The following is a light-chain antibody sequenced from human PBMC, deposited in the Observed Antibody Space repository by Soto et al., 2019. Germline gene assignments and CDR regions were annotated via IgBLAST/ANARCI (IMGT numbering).Light chain of an antibody. CDR3: GTWDSLIGHFV. J-gene: IGLJ1*01. CDR1: SSNIGKNY. CDR2: ENN. Sequence: QSVLTQPPSVSAAPGRKVTISCSGSSSNIGKNYVSWYQQLPGTAPKLLIYENNKRPSGIPDRVSGSKSGTSATLGITGLQTGDEADYYCGTWDSLIGHFVFGAGTKVTVL. V-gene: IGLV1-51*02.